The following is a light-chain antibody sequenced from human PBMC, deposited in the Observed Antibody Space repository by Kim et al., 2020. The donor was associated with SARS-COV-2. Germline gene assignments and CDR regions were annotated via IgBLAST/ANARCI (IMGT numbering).Light chain of an antibody. CDR1: NLRNYY. CDR2: GKN. Sequence: SVAVRQTVRITCQRDNLRNYYASWYQQQPGQAPVLVFYGKNNRPSGIPERFSGSSSRNTASLTITATQAEDEADYYCNSRDSSGVVFGGGTRVTVL. V-gene: IGLV3-19*01. J-gene: IGLJ2*01. CDR3: NSRDSSGVV.